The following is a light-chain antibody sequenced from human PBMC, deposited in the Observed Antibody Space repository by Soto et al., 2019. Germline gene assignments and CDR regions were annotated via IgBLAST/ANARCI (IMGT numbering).Light chain of an antibody. V-gene: IGLV2-14*01. CDR2: DVS. Sequence: QSALTQPASVSGSPGQSITISCTGTSSDVGGYNYVSWYQQHPGKAPKLMIYDVSNRPSGVSNRFSGSKSGNTASQTISGLQAEDEADYYCSSYTSSRIRVFGGGTKLTVL. CDR1: SSDVGGYNY. CDR3: SSYTSSRIRV. J-gene: IGLJ2*01.